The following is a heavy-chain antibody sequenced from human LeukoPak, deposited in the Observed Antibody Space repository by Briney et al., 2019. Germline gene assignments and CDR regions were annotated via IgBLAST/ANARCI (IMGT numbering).Heavy chain of an antibody. CDR1: GFSYSIYE. CDR3: ARASRWAAGGIDI. J-gene: IGHJ3*02. CDR2: IRRGEEKI. D-gene: IGHD4-23*01. Sequence: QPGGSLTLSCVPSGFSYSIYEMNCVPHAQERGRECVSYIRRGEEKILYADSVKGRVTLSTDSPQNSLYLQMDSLGAEEPGVYYCARASRWAAGGIDIWGEGTMVTVSS. V-gene: IGHV3-48*03.